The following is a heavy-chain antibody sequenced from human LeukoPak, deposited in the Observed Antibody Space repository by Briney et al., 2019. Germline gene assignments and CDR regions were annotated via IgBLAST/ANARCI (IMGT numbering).Heavy chain of an antibody. D-gene: IGHD5-18*01. V-gene: IGHV3-23*01. Sequence: GGSLRLSCAASGFTFSSYAMSWVRQAPGKRLEWVSAISGSGGSTYYADSVKGRFTISRDNSKNTLYLQMNSLRAEDTAVYYCAKAGVDTAMVTNFDYYYMDVWGKGTTVTVSS. J-gene: IGHJ6*03. CDR3: AKAGVDTAMVTNFDYYYMDV. CDR2: ISGSGGST. CDR1: GFTFSSYA.